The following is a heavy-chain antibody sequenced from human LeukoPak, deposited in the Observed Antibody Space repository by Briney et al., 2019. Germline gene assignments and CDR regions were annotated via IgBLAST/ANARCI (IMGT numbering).Heavy chain of an antibody. CDR2: INYSGNS. CDR3: ARLDCISDTCYNY. CDR1: GDSISTDH. J-gene: IGHJ4*02. D-gene: IGHD2-21*01. V-gene: IGHV4-59*08. Sequence: SETLSLTCIVSGDSISTDHWSWIRQSPGKGLEWIGYINYSGNSEYNPSLKSRVTISVDRSKNQVSLQMRSVTAADTAVYYCARLDCISDTCYNYWALGALVTVSS.